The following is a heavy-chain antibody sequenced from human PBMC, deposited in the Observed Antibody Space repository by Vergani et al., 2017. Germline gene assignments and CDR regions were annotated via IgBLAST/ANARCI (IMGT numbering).Heavy chain of an antibody. D-gene: IGHD2-2*01. CDR2: VSTGTKSQ. V-gene: IGHV3-48*01. J-gene: IGHJ3*01. CDR3: AREYSSTSGRACDF. Sequence: QLVESGGGWVQPGGSLRLSCVVSGFDFSSYIMNWVRQAPGKGLEWVSFVSTGTKSQSYAESVKGRFTISRDSAKNSLYLQMDSLRAENTAVYYCAREYSSTSGRACDFWVQGTNVTVSS. CDR1: GFDFSSYI.